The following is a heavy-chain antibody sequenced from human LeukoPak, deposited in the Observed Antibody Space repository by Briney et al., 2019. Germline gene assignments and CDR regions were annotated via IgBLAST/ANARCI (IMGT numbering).Heavy chain of an antibody. CDR3: AKRAFYDSRGYYYLYYFDN. V-gene: IGHV3-23*01. D-gene: IGHD3-22*01. CDR1: GFTFSSYA. J-gene: IGHJ4*02. CDR2: ISSGGST. Sequence: PGGSLSLSCAASGFTFSSYAMNWVRQAPGKGLEWVSAISSGGSTYYADSVKGRFTISRDNSKNTLYLQMNSLRAEDTAVYYCAKRAFYDSRGYYYLYYFDNWGQGTLVTVSS.